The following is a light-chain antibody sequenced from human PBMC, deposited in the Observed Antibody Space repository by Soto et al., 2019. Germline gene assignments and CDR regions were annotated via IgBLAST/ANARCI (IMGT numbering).Light chain of an antibody. CDR3: QHYNSY. Sequence: DIQMTQSPSTLSASVGDRVTITCRASQSIGTSLAWYQQKPGKAPKLLIYGASRLESVVPSRFSGFGSGTEFTLTISGLQSYDFATYYCQHYNSYFGPGTKVDIK. J-gene: IGKJ3*01. CDR1: QSIGTS. CDR2: GAS. V-gene: IGKV1-5*03.